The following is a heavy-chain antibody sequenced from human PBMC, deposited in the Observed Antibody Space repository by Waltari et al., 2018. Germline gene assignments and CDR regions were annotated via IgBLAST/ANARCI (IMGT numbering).Heavy chain of an antibody. J-gene: IGHJ4*02. V-gene: IGHV3-66*01. CDR2: IYSGGST. Sequence: EVQLVESGGGLVQPGGSLRLSCAASGFTVISNYLSWVRQAPGKGLEWVSVIYSGGSTYYADSVKGRFTISRDNSKNTLYLQMNSLRAEDTAVYYCAREGHFWSGYSESYWGQGTLVTVSS. CDR1: GFTVISNY. D-gene: IGHD3-3*02. CDR3: AREGHFWSGYSESY.